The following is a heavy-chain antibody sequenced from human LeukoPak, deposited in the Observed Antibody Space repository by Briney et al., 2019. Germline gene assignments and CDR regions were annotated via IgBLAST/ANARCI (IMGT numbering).Heavy chain of an antibody. V-gene: IGHV4-38-2*02. Sequence: SETLSLTCTVSGYSISSAYYWGWIRQAPGKGLEWIGNIYHSDSPYYTPSLKSRVTISVDTSKNQFSLKLSSVTAADTAMYYCARVSSGNLAFDIWGQGTVVTVSS. D-gene: IGHD4-23*01. CDR1: GYSISSAYY. CDR2: IYHSDSP. J-gene: IGHJ3*02. CDR3: ARVSSGNLAFDI.